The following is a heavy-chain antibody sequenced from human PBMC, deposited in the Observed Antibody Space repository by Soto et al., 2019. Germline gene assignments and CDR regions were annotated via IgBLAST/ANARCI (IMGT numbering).Heavy chain of an antibody. CDR1: GFTFSSYA. Sequence: GGSLRLSCAASGFTFSSYAMSWVRQAPGKGLEWVSAISGSGGSTYYADSVKGRFTISRDNSKNTLYLQMNSLRAEDTAVYYRAKDQLGRSYYYDSSGDAFDIWGQGTMVTVSS. CDR2: ISGSGGST. V-gene: IGHV3-23*01. CDR3: AKDQLGRSYYYDSSGDAFDI. J-gene: IGHJ3*02. D-gene: IGHD3-22*01.